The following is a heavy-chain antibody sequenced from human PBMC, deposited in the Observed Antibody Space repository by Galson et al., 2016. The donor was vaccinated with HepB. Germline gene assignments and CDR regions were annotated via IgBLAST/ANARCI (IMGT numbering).Heavy chain of an antibody. J-gene: IGHJ4*02. D-gene: IGHD3-16*01. CDR2: TNNANGNT. Sequence: SVKVSCKASGYTFTSYAIHWVRQAPGRRLEWMGWTNNANGNTEYSQSFQGRVTFTRDTSASTAYMELSSLRSEDTAVYYFAGVVGRGGSRFWGGQGPWVAVSS. CDR1: GYTFTSYA. CDR3: AGVVGRGGSRFW. V-gene: IGHV1-3*04.